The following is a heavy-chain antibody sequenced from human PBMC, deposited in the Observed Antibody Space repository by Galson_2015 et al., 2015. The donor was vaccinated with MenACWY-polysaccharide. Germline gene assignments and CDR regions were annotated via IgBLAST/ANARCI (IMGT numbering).Heavy chain of an antibody. D-gene: IGHD5-24*01. CDR1: GYW. J-gene: IGHJ4*02. V-gene: IGHV3-74*01. CDR3: ARGGDGYGNFDY. Sequence: GYWMHWVRQAPGKGLVWVSRLNGAGSTTSCADSVKGQFTISRDNAQHMLYLQMNSLRAEDTAVYYCARGGDGYGNFDYWGQGILVTVSS. CDR2: LNGAGSTT.